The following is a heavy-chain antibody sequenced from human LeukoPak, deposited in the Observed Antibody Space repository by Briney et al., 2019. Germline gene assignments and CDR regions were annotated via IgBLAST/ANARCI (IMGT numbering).Heavy chain of an antibody. V-gene: IGHV1-69*13. CDR1: GGTFSSYA. Sequence: GASVDVSCKASGGTFSSYAISWVRQAPGQGLEWMGGIIPIFGTANYAQKFQGRVTITADESTSTAYMELSSLRSEDTAVYYCIRGSQRDYYYYYGMDVWGQGTTVTVSS. D-gene: IGHD3-10*01. CDR3: IRGSQRDYYYYYGMDV. CDR2: IIPIFGTA. J-gene: IGHJ6*02.